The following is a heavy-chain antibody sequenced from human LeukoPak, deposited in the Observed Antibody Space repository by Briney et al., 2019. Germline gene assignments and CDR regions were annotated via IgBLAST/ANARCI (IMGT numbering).Heavy chain of an antibody. Sequence: SXTCAXSGGSISRXGYAWSWIRQPPGKGLEXIGYIYHSGSTYYNPSLKSRFTISVDRSKNQFSLKLSPVTAADTAVYYCARGVYDILTGWYNWFDPWGQGTLVTVSS. CDR3: ARGVYDILTGWYNWFDP. CDR1: GGSISRXGYA. J-gene: IGHJ5*02. D-gene: IGHD3-9*01. V-gene: IGHV4-30-2*01. CDR2: IYHSGST.